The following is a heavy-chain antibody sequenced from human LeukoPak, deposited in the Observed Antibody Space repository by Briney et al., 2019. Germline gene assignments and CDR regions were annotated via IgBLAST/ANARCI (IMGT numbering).Heavy chain of an antibody. Sequence: PGGSLRLSCAASGFTFSSYNMHWVRQATGKVLDWVSAIGTAGDTYYPGSVKGRFTISRENAKNSLYLQMNSLRAGDTAVYYCARVRRGYYYYGMDVWGQGTTVTVSS. CDR1: GFTFSSYN. CDR3: ARVRRGYYYYGMDV. V-gene: IGHV3-13*01. J-gene: IGHJ6*02. CDR2: IGTAGDT.